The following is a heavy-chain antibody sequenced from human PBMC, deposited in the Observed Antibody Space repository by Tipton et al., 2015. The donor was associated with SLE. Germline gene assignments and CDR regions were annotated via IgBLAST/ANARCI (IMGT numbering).Heavy chain of an antibody. Sequence: TLSLTCTVSGGSISSGGYYWSWIRQPPGKGLEWIGEINHSGSTNYNPSLKSRVTISVDTSKNQFSLKLSSVTAADTAVYYCARGVAAADPYYYYGMDVWGQGTTVPVSS. J-gene: IGHJ6*02. V-gene: IGHV4-61*08. D-gene: IGHD6-13*01. CDR2: INHSGST. CDR3: ARGVAAADPYYYYGMDV. CDR1: GGSISSGGYY.